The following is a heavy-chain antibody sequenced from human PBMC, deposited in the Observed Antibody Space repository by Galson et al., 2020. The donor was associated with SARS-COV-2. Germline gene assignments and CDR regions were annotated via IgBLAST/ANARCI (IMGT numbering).Heavy chain of an antibody. CDR1: GFTFSNAW. V-gene: IGHV3-15*01. CDR3: TTDLTGAYYDLLAGYYTLGY. Sequence: GESLKISCAASGFTFSNAWMSWVRQAPGKGLEWVGRIKSKTDGATTDYAAPVKGRFTISRDDSKNTLYLQKNSLKTEDTAVYYCTTDLTGAYYDLLAGYYTLGYWGQGTLVTVSS. D-gene: IGHD3-9*01. J-gene: IGHJ4*02. CDR2: IKSKTDGATT.